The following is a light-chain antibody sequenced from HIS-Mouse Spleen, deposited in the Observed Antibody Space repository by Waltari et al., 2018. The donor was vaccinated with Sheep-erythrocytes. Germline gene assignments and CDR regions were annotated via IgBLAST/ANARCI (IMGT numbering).Light chain of an antibody. Sequence: QLVLTHSPSASASLGASVKRTCTLSSGHTSYAIAWHQQHQEKGPRYLMKLNSDGSHSKGDGIPDRFSGSSSGAERYLTISSLQSEDEADYYCQAWDSSTAWNVVFGGGTKLTVL. V-gene: IGLV4-69*01. CDR1: SGHTSYA. J-gene: IGLJ2*01. CDR3: QAWDSSTAWNVV. CDR2: LNSDGSH.